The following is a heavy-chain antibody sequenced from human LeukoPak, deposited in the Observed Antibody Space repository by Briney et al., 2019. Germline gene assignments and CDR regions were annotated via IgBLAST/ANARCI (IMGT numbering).Heavy chain of an antibody. CDR1: GGSISSSSYY. D-gene: IGHD5-12*01. V-gene: IGHV4-39*01. J-gene: IGHJ6*03. CDR2: IYYSGST. CDR3: ARVKVATGYYYYMDV. Sequence: SETLSLICTVSGGSISSSSYYWGWIRQPPGKGLEWIGSIYYSGSTYYNPSLKSRVTISVDTSKNQFSLKLSSVTAADTAVYYCARVKVATGYYYYMDVWGKGTTVTVSS.